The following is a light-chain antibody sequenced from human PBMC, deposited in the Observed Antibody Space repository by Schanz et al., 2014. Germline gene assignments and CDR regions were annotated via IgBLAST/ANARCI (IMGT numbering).Light chain of an antibody. CDR3: QQYGSSPLT. CDR1: ESISDN. Sequence: EIVMTQSPATLSVSPGERATLSCRASESISDNLAWYQHKPGQAPRLLIYGASTRATGIPARFSGGGSGTEFTLTISSLQSEDFAVYYCQQYGSSPLTFGGGTNVEIK. CDR2: GAS. J-gene: IGKJ4*01. V-gene: IGKV3-15*01.